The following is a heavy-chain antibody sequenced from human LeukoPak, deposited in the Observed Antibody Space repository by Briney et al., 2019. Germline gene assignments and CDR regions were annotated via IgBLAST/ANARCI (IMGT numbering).Heavy chain of an antibody. D-gene: IGHD3-3*01. CDR1: GFIFSHYT. V-gene: IGHV3-23*01. CDR2: INGSGDAT. Sequence: GGSLRLSCAASGFIFSHYTMTWVRQAPGKRLEWVSSINGSGDATLYADSVKGRFTISRDNSKNTLYLQMNSLRAEDTAVYYCAKDYDFWSGSLDYWGQGTLVTVSS. J-gene: IGHJ4*02. CDR3: AKDYDFWSGSLDY.